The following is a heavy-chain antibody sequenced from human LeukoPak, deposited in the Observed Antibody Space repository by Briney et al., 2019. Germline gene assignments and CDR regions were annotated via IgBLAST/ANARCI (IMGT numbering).Heavy chain of an antibody. CDR1: VYTATVYY. J-gene: IGHJ4*02. Sequence: ASVKVSFKASVYTATVYYMHCYRQSPGQALEWMGWINPNSGGTNYAQKFQGRVTMTRDTSISTAYMELSRLRSDDTAVYYCARTIVGAADYWGQGTLVTVSS. V-gene: IGHV1-2*02. D-gene: IGHD1-26*01. CDR2: INPNSGGT. CDR3: ARTIVGAADY.